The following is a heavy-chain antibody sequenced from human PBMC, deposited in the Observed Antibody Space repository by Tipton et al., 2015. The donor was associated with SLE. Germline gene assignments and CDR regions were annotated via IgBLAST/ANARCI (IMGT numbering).Heavy chain of an antibody. J-gene: IGHJ2*01. CDR3: ARRKAARGRYWYFDL. V-gene: IGHV4-34*01. CDR2: INHSGST. Sequence: TLSLTCAVSGGSFSGYYWSWIRQPPGKGLEWIGEINHSGSTNYNPSLKSRVTISVDTSKNQFSLKLSSVTAADTAVYYCARRKAARGRYWYFDLWGRGTLVTVSS. CDR1: GGSFSGYY. D-gene: IGHD6-13*01.